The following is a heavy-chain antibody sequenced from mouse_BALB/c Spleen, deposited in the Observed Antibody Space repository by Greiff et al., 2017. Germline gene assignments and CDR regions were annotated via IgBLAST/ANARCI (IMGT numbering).Heavy chain of an antibody. J-gene: IGHJ3*01. CDR3: ARGTTAFAY. D-gene: IGHD1-2*01. Sequence: HVQLQQPGAELVKPGTSVKLSCKASGYNFTSYWINWVKLRPGQGLEWIGDIYPGSGSTNYNEKFKSKATLTVDTSSSTAYMQLSSLASEDSALYYCARGTTAFAYWGQGTLVTVSA. CDR1: GYNFTSYW. CDR2: IYPGSGST. V-gene: IGHV1-55*01.